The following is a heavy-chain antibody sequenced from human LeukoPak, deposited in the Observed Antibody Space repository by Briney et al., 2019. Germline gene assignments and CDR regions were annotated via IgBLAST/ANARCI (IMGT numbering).Heavy chain of an antibody. CDR3: AHRYYASSPFDP. J-gene: IGHJ5*02. D-gene: IGHD3-10*01. Sequence: GGSLRLSCAASGFSFTSYAMTWVRQAPGKGLEGVSEISTTGGSTYYADSVKGRFTISRDSSKNTLYLQMHSLRAEDTAVYYCAHRYYASSPFDPWGQGTLVTVSS. CDR1: GFSFTSYA. CDR2: ISTTGGST. V-gene: IGHV3-23*01.